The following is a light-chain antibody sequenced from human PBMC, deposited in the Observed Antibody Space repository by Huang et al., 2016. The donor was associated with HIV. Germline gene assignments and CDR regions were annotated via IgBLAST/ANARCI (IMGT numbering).Light chain of an antibody. CDR2: GAY. J-gene: IGKJ5*01. V-gene: IGKV3-20*01. CDR3: QQYGSSPIT. CDR1: QSVSSSF. Sequence: EIVLTQSPGTLYLSPGERATRSCRASQSVSSSFLAWYQQKRGQAPRLLIHGAYDRATGVPDRFSGSGSGTDFSLTISRLEPEDFAVYYCQQYGSSPITFAQGTRLEMK.